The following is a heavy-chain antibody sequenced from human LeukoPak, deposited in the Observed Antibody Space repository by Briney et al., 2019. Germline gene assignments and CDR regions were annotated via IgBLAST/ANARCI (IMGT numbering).Heavy chain of an antibody. D-gene: IGHD3-10*01. CDR3: ARAMFPEYYYGSGSLSDV. J-gene: IGHJ4*02. V-gene: IGHV1-2*06. CDR1: GYTFTRYY. CDR2: INPNSGGT. Sequence: GASVRVSCKASGYTFTRYYMHWVRQAPGQGLEWMGRINPNSGGTNYAQKFQGRVTITRDTSISTAYMELSRLRSDDTAVYYCARAMFPEYYYGSGSLSDVGGQGTLGTVSS.